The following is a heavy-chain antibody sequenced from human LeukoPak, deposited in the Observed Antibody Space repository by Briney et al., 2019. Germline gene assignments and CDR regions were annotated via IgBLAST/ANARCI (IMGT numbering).Heavy chain of an antibody. J-gene: IGHJ4*02. CDR2: IYSSGNT. CDR1: GGSISGYY. D-gene: IGHD2-15*01. V-gene: IGHV4-4*07. CDR3: VRGGSKAAATFDY. Sequence: SETLSLTCTVSGGSISGYYWSRIRQPAGKGLEWIGQIYSSGNTNYNPSLKSRVTMSGDTSKNQFSLKLSSVTAADTAVYYCVRGGSKAAATFDYWGQGTLVSVSS.